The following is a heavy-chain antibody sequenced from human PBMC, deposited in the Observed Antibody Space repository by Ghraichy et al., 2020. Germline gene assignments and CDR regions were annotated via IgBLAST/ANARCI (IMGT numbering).Heavy chain of an antibody. D-gene: IGHD6-6*01. Sequence: GALRLSCEASGFTFSSYAMNWVRQAPGKGLEWVSVVDTGGDDTYYADSVKGLFTISRDNSKKTLHLEMNSLRAEDTAVYYCAKGGSAVYYYYGMDVWGQGTTVTVSS. J-gene: IGHJ6*02. V-gene: IGHV3-23*01. CDR2: VDTGGDDT. CDR1: GFTFSSYA. CDR3: AKGGSAVYYYYGMDV.